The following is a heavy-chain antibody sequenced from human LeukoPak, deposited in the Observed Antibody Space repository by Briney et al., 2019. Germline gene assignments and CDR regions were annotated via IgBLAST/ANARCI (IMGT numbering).Heavy chain of an antibody. Sequence: SETLSLTCTVSGGSISSGDYYWSWIRQPPGKGLEWIGYIYYSGSTYYNPSLKSRVTISVDTSKNQFSLKLSSVTAADTAVYYCARSSWARSEHTAFDYWGQGTLVTVSS. CDR1: GGSISSGDYY. V-gene: IGHV4-30-4*01. J-gene: IGHJ4*02. D-gene: IGHD1-26*01. CDR2: IYYSGST. CDR3: ARSSWARSEHTAFDY.